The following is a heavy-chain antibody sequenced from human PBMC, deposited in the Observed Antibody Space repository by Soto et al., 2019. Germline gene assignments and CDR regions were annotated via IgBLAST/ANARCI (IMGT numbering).Heavy chain of an antibody. CDR3: AKDDNYGDVYYYYYYMDV. V-gene: IGHV3-30*18. J-gene: IGHJ6*03. D-gene: IGHD4-17*01. CDR2: ISYDGSNK. Sequence: QVQLVESGGGVVQPGRSLRLSCAASGFTFSSYGMHWVRQAPGKGLEWVAVISYDGSNKYYADSVKGRFTISRDNSKNTLYLQMNSLRAEDTAVYYCAKDDNYGDVYYYYYYMDVWGKGTTVTVSS. CDR1: GFTFSSYG.